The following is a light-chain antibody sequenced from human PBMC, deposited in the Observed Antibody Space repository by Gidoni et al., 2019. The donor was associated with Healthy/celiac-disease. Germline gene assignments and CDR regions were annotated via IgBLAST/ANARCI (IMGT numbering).Light chain of an antibody. V-gene: IGKV3-20*01. CDR2: GES. Sequence: EIVLPQSPGTLSLSPGERATLSCRASQSVSISYLAWYQQKPGQEPRLLIYGESSRATGIPDRGSGSGSGTDFTLTISRLEPEDVAVYYCQQYGSFWTFGQGTKVEIK. CDR3: QQYGSFWT. CDR1: QSVSISY. J-gene: IGKJ1*01.